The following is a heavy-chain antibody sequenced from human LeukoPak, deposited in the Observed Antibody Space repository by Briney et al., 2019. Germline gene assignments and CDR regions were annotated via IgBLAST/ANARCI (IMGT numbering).Heavy chain of an antibody. CDR1: GFTFSSYE. D-gene: IGHD1-14*01. V-gene: IGHV3-48*03. CDR2: VSSSGSTI. CDR3: ATGIKTPFRSFDY. Sequence: LSGGSLRLSCAASGFTFSSYEMNWVRQAPGKGLEWVSYVSSSGSTIYYADSVKGRFTISRDNAKNTLYLQMNSLRAEDTAVYYCATGIKTPFRSFDYWGQGTLVTVSS. J-gene: IGHJ4*02.